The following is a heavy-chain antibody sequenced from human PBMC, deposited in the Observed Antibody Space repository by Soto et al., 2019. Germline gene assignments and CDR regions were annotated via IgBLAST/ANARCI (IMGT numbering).Heavy chain of an antibody. CDR3: ARDPAPVGYRGLDV. CDR2: IKEDGSEK. J-gene: IGHJ6*02. CDR1: GFTFSSSW. V-gene: IGHV3-7*01. D-gene: IGHD5-12*01. Sequence: GSLRLSCAASGFTFSSSWMTWVRQAPGKGLAWVANIKEDGSEKYYVDSVKGRFTISRDNTNESLYLQMNSLRAEDTAVYYCARDPAPVGYRGLDVWGQGTMVTVSS.